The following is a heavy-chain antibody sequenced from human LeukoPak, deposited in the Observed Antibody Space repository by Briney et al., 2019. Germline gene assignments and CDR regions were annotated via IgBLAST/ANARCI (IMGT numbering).Heavy chain of an antibody. CDR2: ISWNSGSI. CDR1: GFIFNNYA. V-gene: IGHV3-9*01. J-gene: IGHJ4*02. Sequence: GGSLRLSCAGSGFIFNNYAMHWVRQPPGEGLEWVSGISWNSGSIGYADSVKGRFTISRDNAKNSLYLQMNSLRAEDTALYYCAKGYYYDSSGYCDYWGQGTLVTVSS. CDR3: AKGYYYDSSGYCDY. D-gene: IGHD3-22*01.